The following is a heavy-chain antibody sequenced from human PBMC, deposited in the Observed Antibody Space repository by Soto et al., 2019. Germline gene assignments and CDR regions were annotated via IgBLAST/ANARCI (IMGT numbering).Heavy chain of an antibody. D-gene: IGHD2-15*01. CDR3: ARGQVVAAQH. V-gene: IGHV4-39*07. J-gene: IGHJ4*02. CDR2: FFIGGNT. CDR1: GGSISRTTYY. Sequence: SETLSLTCSVSGGSITGGSISRTTYYWGWMRQPPGKGLEWIASFFIGGNTYYNPSLKSRVTISVDRSKNQFSLKLSSVTAADTAVYYCARGQVVAAQHWGQGTLVTVS.